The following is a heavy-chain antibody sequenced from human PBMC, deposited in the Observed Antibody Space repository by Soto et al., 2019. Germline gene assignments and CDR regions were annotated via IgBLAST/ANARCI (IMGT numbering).Heavy chain of an antibody. V-gene: IGHV4-30-2*01. CDR1: GGSISSGGNS. CDR3: ARAPADSSGYYYAFDI. Sequence: SETLSLTCTVSGGSISSGGNSWSWIRQPPGKGLEWIGYIYHSGSTYYNPSLKSRVTISVDRSKNQFSLKLSSVTAADTAVYYCARAPADSSGYYYAFDIWGQGTMVTVSS. CDR2: IYHSGST. D-gene: IGHD3-22*01. J-gene: IGHJ3*02.